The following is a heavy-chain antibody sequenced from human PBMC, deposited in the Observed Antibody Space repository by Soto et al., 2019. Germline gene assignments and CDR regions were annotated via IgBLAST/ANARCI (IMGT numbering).Heavy chain of an antibody. CDR1: GFTFSSYV. V-gene: IGHV3-30-3*01. Sequence: QVQLVESGGGVVQPGRSLRLSCAASGFTFSSYVMHWVRQAPDKGLEWVALISFDGSNNYYTDSVKGRFTISRDNSKNTLYLQMNSLQAGDTAAYYCARATYKLVVVAASIPLYYYGVDVWGQGTTVTVSS. D-gene: IGHD3-22*01. CDR3: ARATYKLVVVAASIPLYYYGVDV. CDR2: ISFDGSNN. J-gene: IGHJ6*02.